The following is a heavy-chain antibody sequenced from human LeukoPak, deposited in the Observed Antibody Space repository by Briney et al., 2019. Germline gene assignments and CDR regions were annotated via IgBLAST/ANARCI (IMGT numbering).Heavy chain of an antibody. D-gene: IGHD5-18*01. CDR3: ARHGYSYDYFDY. CDR1: GGSISSGGYY. CDR2: IYYSGST. V-gene: IGHV4-31*03. J-gene: IGHJ4*02. Sequence: SETLSLTCTVSGGSISSGGYYWSWIRQHPGKGLEWIGYIYYSGSTYYNPSLKSRVTISVDTSKNQFSLKLSSVTAADTAVYYCARHGYSYDYFDYWGQGTLVTVSS.